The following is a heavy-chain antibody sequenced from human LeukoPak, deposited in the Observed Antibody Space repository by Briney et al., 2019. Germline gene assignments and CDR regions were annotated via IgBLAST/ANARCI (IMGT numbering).Heavy chain of an antibody. CDR1: GYTFTSYD. D-gene: IGHD3-16*02. Sequence: GASVKFSCKASGYTFTSYDINWVRQATGQGLEWRGWMNPNSGKTGYAQKFQGRVTMTRNTSKSTAYMELSSVRSEDTAVYYCARGGGGRWGRYRHDYWGQGTLVTVSS. V-gene: IGHV1-8*01. CDR3: ARGGGGRWGRYRHDY. CDR2: MNPNSGKT. J-gene: IGHJ4*02.